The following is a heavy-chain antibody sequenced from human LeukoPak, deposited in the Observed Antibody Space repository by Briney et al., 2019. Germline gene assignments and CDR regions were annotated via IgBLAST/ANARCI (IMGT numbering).Heavy chain of an antibody. J-gene: IGHJ6*02. V-gene: IGHV3-7*01. CDR1: GFTFSSYA. CDR3: ARDRYSSSWYVHYGMDV. D-gene: IGHD6-13*01. Sequence: PGGSLRLSCAASGFTFSSYAMSWVRQAPGKGLEWVANIKQDGSETYYVDSVKGRFTISRDNAKNSLYLQMNSLRAEDTAVYYCARDRYSSSWYVHYGMDVWGQGTTVTVSS. CDR2: IKQDGSET.